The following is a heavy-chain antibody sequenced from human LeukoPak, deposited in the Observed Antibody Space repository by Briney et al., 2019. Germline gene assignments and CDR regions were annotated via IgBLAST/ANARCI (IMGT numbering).Heavy chain of an antibody. V-gene: IGHV3-30-3*01. Sequence: GGSLRLSCAASGFTFSSSTMHWVRQAPGKGLEWMAGISKDGNYRSYANSVKGRISISRDNSQNTLLLQMNSLRPEDSAVYYCAAEETTVTPYEHWGQGTPVTVSS. CDR3: AAEETTVTPYEH. CDR1: GFTFSSST. CDR2: ISKDGNYR. J-gene: IGHJ4*02. D-gene: IGHD4-17*01.